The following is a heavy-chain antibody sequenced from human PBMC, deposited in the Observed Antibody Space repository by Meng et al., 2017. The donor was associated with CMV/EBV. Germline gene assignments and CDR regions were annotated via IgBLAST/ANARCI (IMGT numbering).Heavy chain of an antibody. D-gene: IGHD3-22*01. Sequence: CRGDDWSWRREQPGKGREWIGEINQSGSTNYNPSLKSRVTRSVDTAKNQFSLKLSSVTAADTAVYYWARGDYYDSSGYYLRTLFDYWGQGTLVTVSS. CDR1: CRGDD. CDR2: INQSGST. J-gene: IGHJ4*02. CDR3: ARGDYYDSSGYYLRTLFDY. V-gene: IGHV4-34*01.